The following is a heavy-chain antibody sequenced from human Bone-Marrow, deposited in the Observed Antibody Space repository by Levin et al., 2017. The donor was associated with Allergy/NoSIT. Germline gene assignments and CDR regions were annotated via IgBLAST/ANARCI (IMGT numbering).Heavy chain of an antibody. CDR2: ISGSGGST. CDR3: AKGGVRGVIITEIDY. D-gene: IGHD3-10*01. Sequence: GGSLRLSCAASGFTFSSYAMSWVRQAPGKGLEWVSAISGSGGSTYYADSVKGRFTISRDNSKNTLYLQMNSLRAEDTAVYYCAKGGVRGVIITEIDYWGQGTLVTVSS. CDR1: GFTFSSYA. V-gene: IGHV3-23*01. J-gene: IGHJ4*02.